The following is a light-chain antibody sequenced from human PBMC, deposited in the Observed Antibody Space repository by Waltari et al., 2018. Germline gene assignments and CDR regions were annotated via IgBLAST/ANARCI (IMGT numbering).Light chain of an antibody. Sequence: QSVLTQPPSASGTPGQRVTISCSGSSSNIGSNPVNWYQQLPGTAPSPLIYGDNRGPYGVPGRFSCSNSGTSASLAISGLQSEDEVDFYCAVWDNSLNGVVFGGGTKLTVL. CDR3: AVWDNSLNGVV. V-gene: IGLV1-44*01. CDR2: GDN. J-gene: IGLJ2*01. CDR1: SSNIGSNP.